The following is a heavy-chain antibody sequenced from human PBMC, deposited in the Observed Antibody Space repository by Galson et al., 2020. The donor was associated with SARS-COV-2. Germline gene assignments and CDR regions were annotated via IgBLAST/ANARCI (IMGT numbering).Heavy chain of an antibody. CDR2: IIPIFGTA. D-gene: IGHD5-12*01. V-gene: IGHV1-69*13. CDR3: ARRIGGYVPYYGMDV. Sequence: SVKVSCKASGGTFSSYAISWVRQAPGQGLEWMGGIIPIFGTANYAQKFQGRVTITADESTSTAYMELSSLRSEDTAVYYCARRIGGYVPYYGMDVWGQGTTVTVSS. CDR1: GGTFSSYA. J-gene: IGHJ6*02.